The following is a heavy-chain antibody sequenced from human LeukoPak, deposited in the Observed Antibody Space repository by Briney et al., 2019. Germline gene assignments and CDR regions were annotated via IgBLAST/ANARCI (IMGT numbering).Heavy chain of an antibody. CDR1: GFTFSDYN. D-gene: IGHD3-10*01. CDR2: ISSGSTYT. CDR3: AKNKYDSEKTIIAL. V-gene: IGHV3-11*03. J-gene: IGHJ2*01. Sequence: GGSLRLSCAASGFTFSDYNMNWVRQAPGKGLEWVSYISSGSTYTNYADSVKGRFTISRDNAKSSLYLQMNSLRAEDTAVYYCAKNKYDSEKTIIALWGRGTLVTVSS.